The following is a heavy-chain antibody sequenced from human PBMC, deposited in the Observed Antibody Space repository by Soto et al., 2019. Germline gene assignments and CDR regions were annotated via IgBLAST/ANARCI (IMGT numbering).Heavy chain of an antibody. CDR1: GYTFTSYG. D-gene: IGHD2-15*01. CDR2: IRPYNGNT. V-gene: IGHV1-18*01. J-gene: IGHJ3*02. Sequence: QVHLVQSGAEVKKPGASMKVSCKASGYTFTSYGITWMRQAPGQGLEWMGRIRPYNGNTKYAPKFQGRVTTTADTSTTTAYIELRSLRSDDTAVYYCARDLLVDDYAFDMWGQGTMVTVSS. CDR3: ARDLLVDDYAFDM.